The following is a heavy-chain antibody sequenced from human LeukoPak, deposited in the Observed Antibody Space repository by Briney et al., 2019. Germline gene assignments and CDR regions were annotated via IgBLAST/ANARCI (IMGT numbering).Heavy chain of an antibody. D-gene: IGHD3-22*01. CDR2: IHPSGIL. Sequence: SETLSLTCTVSGASFNSDDQSWNWLRQSPGKGLEWIGSIHPSGILYNNPSLESRFTMSRDTSKNQFSLNLNSVTAADTAVYFCSRGLDSRKLGYWGQGILVTVSS. CDR1: GASFNSDDQS. CDR3: SRGLDSRKLGY. V-gene: IGHV4-31*03. J-gene: IGHJ4*02.